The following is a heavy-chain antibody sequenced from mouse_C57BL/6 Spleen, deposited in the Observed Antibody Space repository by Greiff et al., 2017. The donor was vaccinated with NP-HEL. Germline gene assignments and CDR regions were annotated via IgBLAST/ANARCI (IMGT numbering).Heavy chain of an antibody. D-gene: IGHD6-2*01. CDR3: ARDSPWYFDV. Sequence: EVKLQESGPGMVKPSQSLSLTCTVTGYSITSGYDWHWIRHFPGNQLEWMGYISYSGSTNYNPYLKSRITITHDTSKNHFFLKLNSVTTEDTATYYCARDSPWYFDVWGTGTTVTVSS. J-gene: IGHJ1*03. CDR1: GYSITSGYD. V-gene: IGHV3-1*01. CDR2: ISYSGST.